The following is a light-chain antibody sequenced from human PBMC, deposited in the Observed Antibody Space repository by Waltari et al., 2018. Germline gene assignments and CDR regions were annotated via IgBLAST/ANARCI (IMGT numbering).Light chain of an antibody. Sequence: QSALTQPASVSGSPGQSITISCTGTSRDVGGYNYVPWYQQHPGKAPKLMIYDVSDRPSGASNRFSGSKSGNTASLTISGLQSEDEADYYCSSYTSSSTYVFGTGTKVTVL. CDR3: SSYTSSSTYV. CDR2: DVS. CDR1: SRDVGGYNY. J-gene: IGLJ1*01. V-gene: IGLV2-14*01.